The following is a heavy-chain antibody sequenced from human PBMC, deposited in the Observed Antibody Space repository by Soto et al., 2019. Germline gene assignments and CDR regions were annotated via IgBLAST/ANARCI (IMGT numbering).Heavy chain of an antibody. D-gene: IGHD6-13*01. CDR3: AKDRTREIAAAGTGVFDY. CDR1: GFTFSSYA. Sequence: PGGSLILSCAASGFTFSSYAMSWVRQAPGKGLEWVSAISGSGGSTYYADSVKGRFTISRDNSKNTLYLQMNSLRAEDTAVYYCAKDRTREIAAAGTGVFDYWGQGTLVTVSS. J-gene: IGHJ4*02. CDR2: ISGSGGST. V-gene: IGHV3-23*01.